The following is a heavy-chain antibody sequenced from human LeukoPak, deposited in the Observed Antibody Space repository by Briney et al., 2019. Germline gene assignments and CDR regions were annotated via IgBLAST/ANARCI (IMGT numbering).Heavy chain of an antibody. J-gene: IGHJ4*02. V-gene: IGHV3-74*03. CDR1: GFTFSTYW. D-gene: IGHD5-24*01. Sequence: GGSLRLSCAASGFTFSTYWMHWVRQAPGKGLVWVSRINTDGSDTSYADSVKGRFTISRDNARNTLYLQMNSLRADDTAVYYCARDSPWLPDPYWGQGTLVTVSS. CDR2: INTDGSDT. CDR3: ARDSPWLPDPY.